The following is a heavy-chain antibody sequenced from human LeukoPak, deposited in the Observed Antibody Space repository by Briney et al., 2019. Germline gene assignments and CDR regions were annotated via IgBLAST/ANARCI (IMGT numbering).Heavy chain of an antibody. CDR3: TRYRAFDI. J-gene: IGHJ3*02. CDR2: IYNSGNT. Sequence: SQTLSLTCTVSGGSISSSNYYWSWIRQPPGEGLEWIGYIYNSGNTNYNPSLKSRVTISVDTSTNQFSLKLTSVTAADTAVYYCTRYRAFDIWGRGTLVTVSS. V-gene: IGHV4-61*01. CDR1: GGSISSSNYY.